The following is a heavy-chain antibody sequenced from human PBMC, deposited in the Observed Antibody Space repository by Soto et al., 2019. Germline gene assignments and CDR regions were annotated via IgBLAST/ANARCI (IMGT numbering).Heavy chain of an antibody. Sequence: EVQLLESGGGLARPGGSLRLSCVASGFIFSDYAMTWIRQAPGKGLGWVATISASGGNIEYTDSLKGRFTISRDNSKKTVYLQINGLTADDTAVHDCAKVAGGLGYFDLWGRGTLVTVSS. J-gene: IGHJ2*01. V-gene: IGHV3-23*01. D-gene: IGHD3-16*01. CDR2: ISASGGNI. CDR3: AKVAGGLGYFDL. CDR1: GFIFSDYA.